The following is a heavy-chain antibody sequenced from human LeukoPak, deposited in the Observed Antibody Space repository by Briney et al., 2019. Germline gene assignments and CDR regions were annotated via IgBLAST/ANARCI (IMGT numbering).Heavy chain of an antibody. D-gene: IGHD5-12*01. Sequence: GGSLRLSCAASGFTFSSYSMNWVRQAPGKGLEWVSSISSSSSYIYYAGSVKGRFTISRDNAKNSLYLQMNSLRAEDTAVYYCARNSGYELWGQGTLVTVSS. V-gene: IGHV3-21*04. CDR3: ARNSGYEL. J-gene: IGHJ4*02. CDR1: GFTFSSYS. CDR2: ISSSSSYI.